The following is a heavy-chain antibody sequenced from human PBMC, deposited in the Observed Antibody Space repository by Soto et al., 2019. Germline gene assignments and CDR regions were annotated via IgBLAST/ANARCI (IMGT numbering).Heavy chain of an antibody. CDR1: GGSISSSSYY. V-gene: IGHV4-39*01. Sequence: PSETLSLTCTVSGGSISSSSYYWGWIRQPPGKGLEWIGSIYYSGSTYYNPSLKSRVTISVDTSKNQFSLKLSSVTAADTAVYYCARLPWELLSSFDYWGQGTLVTVSS. CDR2: IYYSGST. CDR3: ARLPWELLSSFDY. D-gene: IGHD1-26*01. J-gene: IGHJ4*02.